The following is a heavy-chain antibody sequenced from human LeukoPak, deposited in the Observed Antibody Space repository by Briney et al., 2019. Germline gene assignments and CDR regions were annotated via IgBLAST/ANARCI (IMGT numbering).Heavy chain of an antibody. CDR3: ARLSQTPDYYSNGGYYQLGF. D-gene: IGHD3-22*01. V-gene: IGHV1-8*01. Sequence: ASVKVSCKASRYTFTSYDINWVREAAGQGLEWMGWMNPNTGRTGFAQKFQGRLTMTRDTSISTAYLELSGLRSEDTAIYYCARLSQTPDYYSNGGYYQLGFWGRGTPVTVSS. CDR1: RYTFTSYD. J-gene: IGHJ4*02. CDR2: MNPNTGRT.